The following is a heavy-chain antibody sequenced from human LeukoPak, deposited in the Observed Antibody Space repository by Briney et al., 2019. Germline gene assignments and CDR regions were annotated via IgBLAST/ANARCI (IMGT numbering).Heavy chain of an antibody. CDR3: ARSTTVVTQFDY. D-gene: IGHD4-23*01. CDR1: GFTFSSYS. J-gene: IGHJ4*02. V-gene: IGHV3-21*01. CDR2: ISSSSSYI. Sequence: GGSLRLSCAASGFTFSSYSMNWVRQAPGKGLEWVSSISSSSSYIYYGDSVKGRFTISRDNAKNSLYPQMNSLRAEDTAVYYCARSTTVVTQFDYWRQETLVTVSS.